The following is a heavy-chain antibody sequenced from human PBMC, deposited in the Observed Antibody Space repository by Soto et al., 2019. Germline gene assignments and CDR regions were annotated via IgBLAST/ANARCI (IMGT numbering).Heavy chain of an antibody. D-gene: IGHD3-10*01. CDR3: ARGVRGVMGMDV. V-gene: IGHV3-74*01. Sequence: EVQLVESGGGLVQPGGSLRLSCAASGFTFSSYWMHWVRQAPGKGLVWVSRINGDGSSTSYADSVKGRFTISRDNAKNTLYLKMNSLRAEDTAVYYCARGVRGVMGMDVWGKGTTVTVSS. CDR1: GFTFSSYW. CDR2: INGDGSST. J-gene: IGHJ6*03.